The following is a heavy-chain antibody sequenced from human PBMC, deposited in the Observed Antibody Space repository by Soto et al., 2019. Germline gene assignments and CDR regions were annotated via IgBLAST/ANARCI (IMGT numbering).Heavy chain of an antibody. V-gene: IGHV5-51*01. CDR1: GYSFTKYW. CDR2: IYPDESDT. J-gene: IGHJ6*02. CDR3: VRLGFSGGGDLSYYYCGMDI. Sequence: GESLKISCKRSGYSFTKYWIGWVRQMPGKGLEWMAIIYPDESDTRYSPSFQGHVTISADNFISTAYLQCSSLNASHTAKYYCVRLGFSGGGDLSYYYCGMDIWGQEPWVT. D-gene: IGHD1-26*01.